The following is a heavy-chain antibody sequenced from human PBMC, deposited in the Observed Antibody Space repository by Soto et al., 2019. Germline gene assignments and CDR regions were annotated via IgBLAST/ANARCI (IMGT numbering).Heavy chain of an antibody. Sequence: GGSLRLSCAASGFTFSSYWMNWVRQAPGKGLEWVANIKQDGSEKYYVDSVKGRFTISRDNTKNSLYLQMNSLRAEDTAVYYCAREQLQVVIPDYWGQGTLVPVSS. CDR1: GFTFSSYW. CDR2: IKQDGSEK. V-gene: IGHV3-7*01. CDR3: AREQLQVVIPDY. D-gene: IGHD6-13*01. J-gene: IGHJ4*02.